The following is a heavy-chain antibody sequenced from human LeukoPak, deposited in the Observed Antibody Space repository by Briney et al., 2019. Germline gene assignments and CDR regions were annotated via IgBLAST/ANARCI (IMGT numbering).Heavy chain of an antibody. V-gene: IGHV3-7*01. Sequence: QPGGSLRLSCAASGFTFSNYYMNWVRQAPGKGLEWVANIRQDGSAQFYADSVKGRFTISRDNAKNSLYLQMNSLRDEDTAVYYCARWLYSSGWAIDYWGQGTLVAVSS. J-gene: IGHJ4*02. CDR2: IRQDGSAQ. CDR3: ARWLYSSGWAIDY. D-gene: IGHD6-19*01. CDR1: GFTFSNYY.